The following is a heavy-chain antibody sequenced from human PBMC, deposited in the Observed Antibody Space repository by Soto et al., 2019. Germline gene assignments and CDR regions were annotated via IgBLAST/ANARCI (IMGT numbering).Heavy chain of an antibody. J-gene: IGHJ4*02. Sequence: EVQLVESGGGLVKPGGSLRLSCAASGFTFSSYSMNWVRQAPGKGLEWVSSISSSSSYIYYADSVKGRFTISRDNAKNSLYLQMNSLRAEDTAVYYCARVRTYYYGSGSYSESYYWGQGTLVTVSS. CDR1: GFTFSSYS. V-gene: IGHV3-21*01. CDR2: ISSSSSYI. D-gene: IGHD3-10*01. CDR3: ARVRTYYYGSGSYSESYY.